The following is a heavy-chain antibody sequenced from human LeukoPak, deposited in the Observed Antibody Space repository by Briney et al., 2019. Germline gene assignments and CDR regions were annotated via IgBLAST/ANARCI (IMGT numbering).Heavy chain of an antibody. CDR2: IIPIFGTA. CDR1: GGTFSSYA. Sequence: ASVKVSCKASGGTFSSYAISWVRQAPGQGLEWMGGIIPIFGTANYAQKFQGRVTITTDESTSTAYMELSSLKSEDTAVYYCARGVGIAAAGSYYYYYYYMDVWGKGTTVTVSS. CDR3: ARGVGIAAAGSYYYYYYYMDV. D-gene: IGHD6-13*01. V-gene: IGHV1-69*05. J-gene: IGHJ6*03.